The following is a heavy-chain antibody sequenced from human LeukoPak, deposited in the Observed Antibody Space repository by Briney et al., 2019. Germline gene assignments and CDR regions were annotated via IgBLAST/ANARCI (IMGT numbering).Heavy chain of an antibody. V-gene: IGHV5-51*01. J-gene: IGHJ3*02. CDR2: IYPGDANIDI. CDR1: GYDFPRHW. Sequence: GESLKISCKGSGYDFPRHWIGLVRQMAGRGLEWMGTIYPGDANIDIGYSPSFQGQVTISADKSISTAYLQWSSLRASDTAMYYCARQRSRDGYNYDGFDIWGQGTMVTVSS. CDR3: ARQRSRDGYNYDGFDI. D-gene: IGHD5-24*01.